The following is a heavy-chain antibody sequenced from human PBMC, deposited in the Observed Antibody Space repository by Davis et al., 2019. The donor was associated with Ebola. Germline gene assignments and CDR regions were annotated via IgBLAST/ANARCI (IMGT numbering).Heavy chain of an antibody. D-gene: IGHD1-26*01. CDR2: MNPKSGNT. Sequence: AASVKVSCKASEYTFTSYDINWVRQATGQGLEWVGWMNPKSGNTGYAEKFQGRVTMTTDTSTGTAYMELRSLRSDDTAVYFCARTSIVGTTTTASDIWGQGTMVTVSS. CDR3: ARTSIVGTTTTASDI. J-gene: IGHJ3*02. CDR1: EYTFTSYD. V-gene: IGHV1-8*01.